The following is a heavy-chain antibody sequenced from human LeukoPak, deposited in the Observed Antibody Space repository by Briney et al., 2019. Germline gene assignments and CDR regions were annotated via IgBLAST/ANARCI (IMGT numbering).Heavy chain of an antibody. CDR2: INHNGNVN. D-gene: IGHD2-21*02. Sequence: GGSLRLSCAASGFTFSSYWMNWARQAPGKGLEWVASINHNGNVNYYVDSVKGRFTISRDNAKNSLYLQMSNLRAEDTAVYYCAKGSAVTDIHIDYWGQGTLVSVSS. CDR3: AKGSAVTDIHIDY. J-gene: IGHJ4*02. CDR1: GFTFSSYW. V-gene: IGHV3-7*03.